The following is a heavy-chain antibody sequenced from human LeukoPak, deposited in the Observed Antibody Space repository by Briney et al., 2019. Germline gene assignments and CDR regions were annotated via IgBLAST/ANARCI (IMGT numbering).Heavy chain of an antibody. CDR2: INHSGST. V-gene: IGHV4-34*01. CDR3: ARVGLSRKYYFDY. J-gene: IGHJ4*02. D-gene: IGHD1-26*01. Sequence: KPSETPSLTCAVYGGSFSGYYWSWIRQPPGKGLEWIGEINHSGSTNYNPSLKSRVTISVDTSKNQFSLKLSSVTAADTAVYYCARVGLSRKYYFDYWGQGTLVTVSS. CDR1: GGSFSGYY.